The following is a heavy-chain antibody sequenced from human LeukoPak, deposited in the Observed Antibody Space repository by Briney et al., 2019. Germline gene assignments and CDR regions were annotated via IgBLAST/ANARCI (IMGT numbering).Heavy chain of an antibody. D-gene: IGHD4-17*01. J-gene: IGHJ6*02. Sequence: GGSLRLSCAASGFTFSSYSMDWVRQAPGKGLEWVSSISSSSSSYIYYADSVKGRFTISRDNAKNSLYLQMNSPRAEDTAVYYCARDPDHPIDDYGDYGSYYYGMDVWGQGTTVTVSS. V-gene: IGHV3-21*01. CDR3: ARDPDHPIDDYGDYGSYYYGMDV. CDR1: GFTFSSYS. CDR2: ISSSSSSYI.